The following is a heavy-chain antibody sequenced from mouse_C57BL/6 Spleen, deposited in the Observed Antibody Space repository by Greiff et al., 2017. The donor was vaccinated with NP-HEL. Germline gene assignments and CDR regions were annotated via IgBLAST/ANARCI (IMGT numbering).Heavy chain of an antibody. CDR1: GYTFTDYY. Sequence: VQLQQSGPELVKPGASVKIPCKASGYTFTDYYMDWVKQSHGKSLEWIGDITPNNGGTIYNQKFKGKATLTVDKSSSTAYMELRSLTSEDTAVYYCARVELRGSMYYWGQGTPVTVSS. CDR3: ARVELRGSMYY. CDR2: ITPNNGGT. J-gene: IGHJ4*01. V-gene: IGHV1-18*01. D-gene: IGHD2-4*01.